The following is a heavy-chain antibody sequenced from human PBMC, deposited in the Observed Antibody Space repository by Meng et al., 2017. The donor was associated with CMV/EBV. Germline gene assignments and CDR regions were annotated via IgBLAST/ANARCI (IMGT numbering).Heavy chain of an antibody. D-gene: IGHD6-6*01. Sequence: GSLRLSCAVYGGSFSGYYWSWIRQPPGKGLEWIGEINHSGSTNYNPSLKSRVTISVDTSKNQFSLKLSSVTAADTAVYYCARDPIAARPGGYYYYYGMDVWGQGTTVTVSS. CDR2: INHSGST. J-gene: IGHJ6*02. V-gene: IGHV4-34*01. CDR1: GGSFSGYY. CDR3: ARDPIAARPGGYYYYYGMDV.